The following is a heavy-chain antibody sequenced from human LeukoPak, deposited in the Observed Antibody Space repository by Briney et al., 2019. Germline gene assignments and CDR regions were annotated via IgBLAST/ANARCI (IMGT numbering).Heavy chain of an antibody. Sequence: GGSLRLSCAASGFTFSGYGMHWVRQAPGKGLEWVAVIWYDGSNKYYADSVKGRFTISRDNSKNTLYLQMNSLRAEDTAVYYCARGVTMVRGVTYYYYYGMDVWGQGTTVTVSS. D-gene: IGHD3-10*01. CDR1: GFTFSGYG. V-gene: IGHV3-33*01. CDR3: ARGVTMVRGVTYYYYYGMDV. CDR2: IWYDGSNK. J-gene: IGHJ6*02.